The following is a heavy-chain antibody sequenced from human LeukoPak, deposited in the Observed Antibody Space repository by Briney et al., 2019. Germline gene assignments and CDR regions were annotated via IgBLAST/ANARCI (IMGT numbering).Heavy chain of an antibody. Sequence: SETLSLTCTVSGGSVSNASYYWSWIREPPGKGLDWIGYVFYSGSTNYSPSLKSRVTVSVDTSKNQFSLILTSVTAADTAVYYCARVRYGSGSYYFDNWGQGTLVTVSS. D-gene: IGHD3-10*01. CDR3: ARVRYGSGSYYFDN. CDR1: GGSVSNASYY. CDR2: VFYSGST. J-gene: IGHJ4*02. V-gene: IGHV4-61*01.